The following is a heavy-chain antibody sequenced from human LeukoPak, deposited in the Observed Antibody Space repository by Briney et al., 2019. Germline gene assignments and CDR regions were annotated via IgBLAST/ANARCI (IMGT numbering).Heavy chain of an antibody. V-gene: IGHV1-69*13. CDR2: IIPIFGTA. CDR1: GYTFTSYG. CDR3: ARARYYYDSSGYYWFYY. D-gene: IGHD3-22*01. J-gene: IGHJ4*02. Sequence: ASVTVSFTAAGYTFTSYGIRWVRQAPGQGLEWMGGIIPIFGTANYAQKFQGRVTITADESTSTAYLELSSLRSEDTAVYYCARARYYYDSSGYYWFYYWGQGTRLTVSS.